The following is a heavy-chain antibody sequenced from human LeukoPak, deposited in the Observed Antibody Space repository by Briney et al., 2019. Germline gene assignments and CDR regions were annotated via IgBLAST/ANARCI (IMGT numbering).Heavy chain of an antibody. CDR1: GGSISSGGYS. V-gene: IGHV4-30-2*01. D-gene: IGHD3-22*01. Sequence: SETLSLTCAVSGGSISSGGYSWSWVRQPPGEGLEWIGYIYHSGSTYYNPSLKSRVTISVDRSKNQFSLKLSSVTAADTAVYYCARGSPRDYYDSSGTFDYWGQGTLVTVSS. CDR2: IYHSGST. CDR3: ARGSPRDYYDSSGTFDY. J-gene: IGHJ4*02.